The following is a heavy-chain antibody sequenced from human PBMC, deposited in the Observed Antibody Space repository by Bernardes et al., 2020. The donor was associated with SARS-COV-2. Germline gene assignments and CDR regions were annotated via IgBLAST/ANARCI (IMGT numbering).Heavy chain of an antibody. J-gene: IGHJ4*02. Sequence: GGSLRLSCAGSGFNFSNYWMHWGRQAPGKGLVWVSRIDMNGGTTDYADSVKGRFTISRDNTKNTLYLQMNSLRAEDTGVYYCVRGPSDGHGRFEYWGQGTLGTVSS. V-gene: IGHV3-74*01. CDR3: VRGPSDGHGRFEY. CDR2: IDMNGGTT. CDR1: GFNFSNYW.